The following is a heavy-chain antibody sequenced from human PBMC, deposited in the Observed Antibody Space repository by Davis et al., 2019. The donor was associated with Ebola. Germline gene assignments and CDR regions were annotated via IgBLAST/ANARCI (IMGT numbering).Heavy chain of an antibody. D-gene: IGHD2-15*01. J-gene: IGHJ6*02. Sequence: GGSLRLSCVASGFTFTTYSMSWVRQAPGKALEWVSSISSDSDYIYYADSAKGRFTISRDNAKNSLYLQMNSLRAEDTAVYYCARVDRPGYCSGGSCYSNYYYYGMDVWGQGTTVTVSS. V-gene: IGHV3-21*01. CDR3: ARVDRPGYCSGGSCYSNYYYYGMDV. CDR1: GFTFTTYS. CDR2: ISSDSDYI.